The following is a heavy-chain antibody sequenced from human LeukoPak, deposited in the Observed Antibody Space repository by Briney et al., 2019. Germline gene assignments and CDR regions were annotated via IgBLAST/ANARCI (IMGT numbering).Heavy chain of an antibody. CDR3: TTGYFDWLPYYFDY. V-gene: IGHV1-24*01. Sequence: GASVKVSCKVSGYTVTELSMHWVRQSPGKGLEWMGGFHPEDGETIYAQKFQGRVTMTEDTSTDTAYMELSSLRSEDTAVYYCTTGYFDWLPYYFDYWGQGTLVTVSS. CDR1: GYTVTELS. D-gene: IGHD3-9*01. J-gene: IGHJ4*02. CDR2: FHPEDGET.